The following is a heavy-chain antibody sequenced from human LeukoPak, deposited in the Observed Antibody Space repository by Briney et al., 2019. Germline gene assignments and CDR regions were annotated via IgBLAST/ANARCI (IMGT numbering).Heavy chain of an antibody. CDR3: ARERSGMIAAAGPDYYYYYGMDV. V-gene: IGHV7-4-1*02. Sequence: ASVKVSCKASGYTFTSYAMNWVRQAPGQGLEWMGWINTNTGNPTYAQGFTGRFVFSLDTSVSTAYLQISSLKAEDTAVYYCARERSGMIAAAGPDYYYYYGMDVWGQGTTVTVSS. J-gene: IGHJ6*02. CDR2: INTNTGNP. D-gene: IGHD6-13*01. CDR1: GYTFTSYA.